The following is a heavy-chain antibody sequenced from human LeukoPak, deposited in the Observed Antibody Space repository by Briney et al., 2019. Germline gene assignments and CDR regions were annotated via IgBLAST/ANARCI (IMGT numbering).Heavy chain of an antibody. J-gene: IGHJ4*02. CDR2: IIGTGGNT. Sequence: GGSLRLSCAASGFTFSSYAMNWVRQAPGKGLEWVSAIIGTGGNTDYADSVKGRFTISRDNSKNTLYLQMNSLRADDTAVYYCAKGSGWYYDYWGQGTLVTVSS. D-gene: IGHD3-22*01. V-gene: IGHV3-23*01. CDR1: GFTFSSYA. CDR3: AKGSGWYYDY.